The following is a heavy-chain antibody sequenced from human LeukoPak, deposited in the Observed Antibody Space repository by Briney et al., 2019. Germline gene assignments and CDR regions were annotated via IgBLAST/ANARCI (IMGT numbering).Heavy chain of an antibody. CDR1: GFTFSSYS. D-gene: IGHD6-13*01. CDR2: ISSSSSYI. V-gene: IGHV3-21*01. Sequence: GGSLRLSCAASGFTFSSYSMNWVRQAPGKGLEWVSSISSSSSYIYYADSVKGRFTISRDNAKNSLYLQMNSLRAEDTAVYYCARGGGSSYYVDYWGQGTLVTVSS. J-gene: IGHJ4*02. CDR3: ARGGGSSYYVDY.